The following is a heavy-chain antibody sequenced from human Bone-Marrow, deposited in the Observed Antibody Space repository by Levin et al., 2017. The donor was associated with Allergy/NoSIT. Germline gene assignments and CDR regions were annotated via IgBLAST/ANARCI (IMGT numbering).Heavy chain of an antibody. J-gene: IGHJ4*02. CDR2: ISYDGSNK. Sequence: GGSLRLSCAASGFTFSSYGMHWVRQAPGKGLEWVAVISYDGSNKYYADSVKGRFTISRDNSKNTLYLQMNSLRAEDTAVYYLRTGTGNYFDYWGQGTLVTVSS. V-gene: IGHV3-30*03. D-gene: IGHD1-1*01. CDR1: GFTFSSYG. CDR3: RTGTGNYFDY.